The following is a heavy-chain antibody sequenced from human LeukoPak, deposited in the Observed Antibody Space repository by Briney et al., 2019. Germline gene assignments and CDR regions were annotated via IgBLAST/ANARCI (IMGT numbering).Heavy chain of an antibody. Sequence: SETLSLTCAVYGGSFSGYYWSWIRQPPGKGLEWIGEINHSGSTNYNPSLKSRATISVDTSKNQFSLKLSSVTAADTAVYYCAREAYYYDSSGYWDAFDIWGQGTMVTVSS. CDR1: GGSFSGYY. D-gene: IGHD3-22*01. J-gene: IGHJ3*02. CDR3: AREAYYYDSSGYWDAFDI. CDR2: INHSGST. V-gene: IGHV4-34*01.